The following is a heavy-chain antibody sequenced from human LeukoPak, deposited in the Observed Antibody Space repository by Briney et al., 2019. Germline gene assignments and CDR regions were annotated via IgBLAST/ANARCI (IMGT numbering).Heavy chain of an antibody. CDR1: GGTFSSYA. CDR2: IIPIFATA. J-gene: IGHJ4*02. V-gene: IGHV1-69*13. CDR3: RTDGIVGATSPDY. Sequence: ASVTVSCMASGGTFSSYAISWVRQAPGQGLDWMGRIIPIFATANYAQKFQGRVTITADQSTSTAYMELNSLSSGGTAVYYRRTDGIVGATSPDYWGQGTLVTVSS. D-gene: IGHD1-26*01.